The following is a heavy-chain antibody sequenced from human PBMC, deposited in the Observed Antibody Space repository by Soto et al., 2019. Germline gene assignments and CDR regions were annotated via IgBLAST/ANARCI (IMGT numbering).Heavy chain of an antibody. CDR1: GGSISSGGYY. CDR2: IYYSGST. J-gene: IGHJ4*02. V-gene: IGHV4-31*03. D-gene: IGHD5-12*01. CDR3: ARAFGYGRRDGYNFPFGY. Sequence: SETLSLTCTVSGGSISSGGYYWSWIRQHPGKGLEWIGYIYYSGSTYYNPSLKSRVTISVDTSKNQFSLKLSSVTAADTAVYYCARAFGYGRRDGYNFPFGYWGQGTLVTVSS.